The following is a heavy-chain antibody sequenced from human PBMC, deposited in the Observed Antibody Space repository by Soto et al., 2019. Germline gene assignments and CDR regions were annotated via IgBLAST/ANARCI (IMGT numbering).Heavy chain of an antibody. V-gene: IGHV1-58*01. D-gene: IGHD1-1*01. CDR3: AAIWQLERPYFDY. J-gene: IGHJ4*02. Sequence: SVKVSCKASGFTFTSSAVQWVRQARGQRLEWIGWIVVGSGNTNYAQKFQERVTITRDMSTSTAYMELSSLRSEDTAVYYCAAIWQLERPYFDYWGQGTLVTVSS. CDR1: GFTFTSSA. CDR2: IVVGSGNT.